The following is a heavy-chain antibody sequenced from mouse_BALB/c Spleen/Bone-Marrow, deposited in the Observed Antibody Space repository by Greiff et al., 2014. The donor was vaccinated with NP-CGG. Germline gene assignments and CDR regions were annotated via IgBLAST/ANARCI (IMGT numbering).Heavy chain of an antibody. D-gene: IGHD1-1*01. Sequence: VHVKQSGAALVKPGASVKLSCTASGFNIKDTYMHWVKQRPEQGLEWIGRIDPANGNTKYDPKFQGKATITADTSSNTAYLQLSSLTSEDTAVYYCANYYYGSHFDYWGQGTTLTVSS. V-gene: IGHV14-3*02. CDR1: GFNIKDTY. CDR3: ANYYYGSHFDY. CDR2: IDPANGNT. J-gene: IGHJ2*01.